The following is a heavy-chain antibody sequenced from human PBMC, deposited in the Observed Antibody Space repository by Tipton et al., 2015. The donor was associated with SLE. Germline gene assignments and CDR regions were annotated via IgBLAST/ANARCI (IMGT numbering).Heavy chain of an antibody. CDR1: GFTFSDYY. J-gene: IGHJ4*02. CDR2: ISSSGNII. Sequence: SLRLSCEASGFTFSDYYMSWIRQAPGKGLEWVSDISSSGNIIYYADSVKGRFTISRDNAKNSLFLQMNSLRAEDTAMYYCARASAGAKDWGQGTLVTVSS. D-gene: IGHD1-26*01. CDR3: ARASAGAKD. V-gene: IGHV3-11*04.